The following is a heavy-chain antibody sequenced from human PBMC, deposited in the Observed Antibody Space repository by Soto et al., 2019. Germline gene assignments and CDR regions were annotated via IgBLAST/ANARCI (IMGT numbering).Heavy chain of an antibody. J-gene: IGHJ4*02. D-gene: IGHD2-15*01. V-gene: IGHV1-3*01. CDR2: INAGNGNT. CDR1: GYTFTSYA. Sequence: QVQLVQSGAEVKKPGASVKVSCKASGYTFTSYAMHWVRQAPGQRLEWMGWINAGNGNTKYSQKFQGRVTITRDTAASKAYMELSSLRSEDTAVYYCERDRDLRYCSGGSCYPFDYWGQGTLVTVSS. CDR3: ERDRDLRYCSGGSCYPFDY.